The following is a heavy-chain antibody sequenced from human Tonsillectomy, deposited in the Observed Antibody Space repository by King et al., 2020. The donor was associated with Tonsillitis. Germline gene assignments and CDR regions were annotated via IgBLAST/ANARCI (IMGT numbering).Heavy chain of an antibody. D-gene: IGHD4-17*01. CDR1: GFTFSTYP. CDR2: VSASGDKT. CDR3: AKVLSVTTVYYYGLDV. Sequence: VQLVESGGGLVQPGGSLRLSCAASGFTFSTYPMTWVRQAPGKGLEASSSVSASGDKTYYTDSVRGRFSISRDNSKDTVSLQMNSLRAEDTAVYYCAKVLSVTTVYYYGLDVWGQGTTVTVSS. V-gene: IGHV3-23*04. J-gene: IGHJ6*02.